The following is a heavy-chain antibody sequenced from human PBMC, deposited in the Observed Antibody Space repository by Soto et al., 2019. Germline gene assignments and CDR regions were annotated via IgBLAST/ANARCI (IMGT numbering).Heavy chain of an antibody. CDR1: GFTFSSYA. CDR3: AKDLDLGCSSPPCFYYPYYLDV. D-gene: IGHD6-6*01. CDR2: ISGSGDST. V-gene: IGHV3-23*01. Sequence: QPGGSLRLACAASGFTFSSYAMSWVRQAPGKGLEWVSAISGSGDSTYYAESVKGRFTISRDNSKYTLYLQLNSLRAEDTAVYYCAKDLDLGCSSPPCFYYPYYLDVWGKGTTVTVSS. J-gene: IGHJ6*03.